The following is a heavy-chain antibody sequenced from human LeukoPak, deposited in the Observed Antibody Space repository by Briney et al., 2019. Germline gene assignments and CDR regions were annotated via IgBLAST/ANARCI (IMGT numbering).Heavy chain of an antibody. CDR2: INPNSGGT. CDR1: GYTFTGYY. Sequence: APVKVSCKASGYTFTGYYMHWVRQAPGQGLEWMGWINPNSGGTNYAQKFQGRVTMTRDTSISTAYMGLSRLRSDDTAVYYCARDLTTVRYYYYYGMDVWGQGTTVTVSS. CDR3: ARDLTTVRYYYYYGMDV. J-gene: IGHJ6*02. V-gene: IGHV1-2*02. D-gene: IGHD4-17*01.